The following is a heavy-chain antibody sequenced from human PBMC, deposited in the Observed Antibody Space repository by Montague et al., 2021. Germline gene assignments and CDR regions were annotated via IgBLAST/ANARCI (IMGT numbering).Heavy chain of an antibody. J-gene: IGHJ6*02. CDR1: GFTFSSYD. D-gene: IGHD3-22*01. V-gene: IGHV3-13*04. CDR2: IGTAGDT. Sequence: SLRLSCAASGFTFSSYDMHWVRQATGKGLEWVSAIGTAGDTYYPGSVKGRFTISRENAENSLYLQMNSLRAGDTAVYYCARGAHSSGYYGYYYYYGMDVWGQGTTVTVSS. CDR3: ARGAHSSGYYGYYYYYGMDV.